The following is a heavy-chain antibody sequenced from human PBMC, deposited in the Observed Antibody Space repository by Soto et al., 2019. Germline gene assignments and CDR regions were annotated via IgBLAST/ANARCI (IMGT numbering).Heavy chain of an antibody. J-gene: IGHJ4*02. CDR3: ARYQTMGSGNYFDY. Sequence: EVRLVESGGGLLHPGGSLRLSCAASGFTVSSSHMNWVRKAPGRGLEWVSSISSSSSYIYYADSVKGRFTISRDNAKNSLYLQMNSLRAEDTAVYYCARYQTMGSGNYFDYWGQGTLVTVSS. V-gene: IGHV3-21*02. CDR1: GFTVSSSH. CDR2: ISSSSSYI. D-gene: IGHD3-10*01.